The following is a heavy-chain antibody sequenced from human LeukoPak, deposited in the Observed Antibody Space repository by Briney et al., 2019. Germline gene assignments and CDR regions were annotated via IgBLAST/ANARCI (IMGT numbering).Heavy chain of an antibody. J-gene: IGHJ3*02. D-gene: IGHD3-22*01. CDR2: IIPIFGTA. V-gene: IGHV1-69*05. CDR1: GGTFSSYA. CDR3: ATNPHYYDSSGYYMGFAFDI. Sequence: SAKVSCKASGGTFSSYAISWVRQAPGQGLEWMGGIIPIFGTANYAQKFQGRVTITTDESTSTAYMELSSLRSEDTAVYYCATNPHYYDSSGYYMGFAFDIWGQGTMVTVSS.